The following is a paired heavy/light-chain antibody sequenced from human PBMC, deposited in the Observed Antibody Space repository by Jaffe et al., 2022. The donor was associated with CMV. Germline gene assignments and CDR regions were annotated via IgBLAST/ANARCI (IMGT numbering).Heavy chain of an antibody. D-gene: IGHD1-1*01. J-gene: IGHJ6*02. CDR3: AKTGLAGGLRGVSQQYSYYAMDV. V-gene: IGHV1-69*01. CDR2: IIPVFGTP. CDR1: GNTHSTYA. Sequence: QVQLVQSGAEVKKPGSSVKVSCKASGNTHSTYAISWVRQAPGQGLEWMGGIIPVFGTPDYAQKFQGRVTITADESTSTVYMDLSGLRSEDTAIYFCAKTGLAGGLRGVSQQYSYYAMDVWGQGTTVIVSS.
Light chain of an antibody. CDR3: QLLNSYPL. CDR2: GAS. Sequence: DIQLTQSPSFLSASVGDRVTITCRASRDISSYLAWYQQKPGTAPNLLIYGASTLQSGVPSRFSGSGSGTEFTLTVTSLQPEDFATYYCQLLNSYPLFGGGTKVEI. V-gene: IGKV1-9*01. CDR1: RDISSY. J-gene: IGKJ4*01.